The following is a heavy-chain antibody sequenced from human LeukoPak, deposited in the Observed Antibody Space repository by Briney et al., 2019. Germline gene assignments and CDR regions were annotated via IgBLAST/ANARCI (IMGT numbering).Heavy chain of an antibody. D-gene: IGHD2-21*01. Sequence: GGSLRLSCAASGFTFSNYAIHWVCQAPGKGLEWVAVISHDGRTKYYADSVKGRFTITRDNAKNLLYLEMNSLRAEDTAVYYCVRESIRGTRDFDYWGQGTLVTVSS. CDR1: GFTFSNYA. CDR3: VRESIRGTRDFDY. V-gene: IGHV3-30*04. CDR2: ISHDGRTK. J-gene: IGHJ4*02.